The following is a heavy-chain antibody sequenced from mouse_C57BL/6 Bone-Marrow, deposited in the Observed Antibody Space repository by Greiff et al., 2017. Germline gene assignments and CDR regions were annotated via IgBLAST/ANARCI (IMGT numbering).Heavy chain of an antibody. CDR1: GFNIKDDY. Sequence: EVKLQESGAELVRPGASVKLSCTASGFNIKDDYMHWVKQRPEQGLEWIGWIDPENGDTEYASKFQGKATITADPSSNTAYLQLSSLTSEDTAVYYCTTPPVCYGRGAWFAYWGQGTLVTVSA. CDR3: TTPPVCYGRGAWFAY. J-gene: IGHJ3*01. CDR2: IDPENGDT. V-gene: IGHV14-4*01. D-gene: IGHD1-1*01.